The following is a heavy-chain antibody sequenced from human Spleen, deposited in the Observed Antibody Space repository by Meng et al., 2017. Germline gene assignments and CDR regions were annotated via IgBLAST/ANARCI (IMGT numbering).Heavy chain of an antibody. Sequence: GGSLRLSCAASGFTFSPNWMHWVRQAPGKGLVWVSRINSDGSTTTYADSVKGRFTVSRDNAKSTLYLQMNSLRAEDTALYHCARAPGGYYDNWGQGTLVTVSS. V-gene: IGHV3-74*01. CDR1: GFTFSPNW. CDR3: ARAPGGYYDN. D-gene: IGHD3-22*01. CDR2: INSDGSTT. J-gene: IGHJ1*01.